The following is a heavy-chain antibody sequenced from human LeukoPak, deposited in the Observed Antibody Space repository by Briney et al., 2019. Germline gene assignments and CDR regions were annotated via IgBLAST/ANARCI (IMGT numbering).Heavy chain of an antibody. CDR3: ARTAGGSRVESLSD. D-gene: IGHD3-10*01. V-gene: IGHV1-18*01. Sequence: PLASVKVSCKASGYTFTSYGISWVRQAPGQGLEWMGWISAYNGNTNYAQKLQGRVTMTTDTSTSTAYMELRSLRSDDTAVYYCARTAGGSRVESLSDWGQGTLVTVSS. CDR1: GYTFTSYG. CDR2: ISAYNGNT. J-gene: IGHJ4*02.